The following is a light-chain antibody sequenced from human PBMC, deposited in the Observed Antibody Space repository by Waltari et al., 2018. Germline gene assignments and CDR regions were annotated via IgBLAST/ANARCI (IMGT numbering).Light chain of an antibody. V-gene: IGLV2-23*01. J-gene: IGLJ2*01. Sequence: QTALPQPASVSGSPGQSITISFTRTNSDVGSHNLVSWYQNHPGKAPKLMIYEDTKRPSGVSNRFSGSKSGNTASLTISGLQAEDEADYYCCSYAGGTASILLGGGTKLTVL. CDR3: CSYAGGTASIL. CDR1: NSDVGSHNL. CDR2: EDT.